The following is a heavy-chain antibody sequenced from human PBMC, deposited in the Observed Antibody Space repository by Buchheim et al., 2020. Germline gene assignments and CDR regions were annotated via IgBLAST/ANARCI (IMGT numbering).Heavy chain of an antibody. CDR2: ITSSSRYI. V-gene: IGHV3-21*01. CDR1: GFTFSSYS. Sequence: EVQLVESGGGLVKPGGSLRLSCAASGFTFSSYSMNWVRQAPGKGLEWVSSITSSSRYIYYADSVKGRFTISRDNAKKSLYLQMNSLRAEDTAVYYCAREPDFWSGYNTGLSGLGRNYYMDVWGKGTT. CDR3: AREPDFWSGYNTGLSGLGRNYYMDV. J-gene: IGHJ6*03. D-gene: IGHD3-3*01.